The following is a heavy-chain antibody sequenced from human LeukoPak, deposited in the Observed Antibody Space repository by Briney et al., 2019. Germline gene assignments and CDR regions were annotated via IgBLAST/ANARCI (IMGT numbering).Heavy chain of an antibody. CDR1: GGSFIDYY. CDR2: INHSGNT. V-gene: IGHV4-34*01. Sequence: SETLSLTCAVYGGSFIDYYWSWLRQPPGKGLEWIGEINHSGNTYYNPSLKSRVTVSVDTSKNQFSLKLDSVTAADTAVYYCARTVGIVVIPGVQEDAYFDNWGQGTLVTVSS. J-gene: IGHJ4*02. D-gene: IGHD2-2*01. CDR3: ARTVGIVVIPGVQEDAYFDN.